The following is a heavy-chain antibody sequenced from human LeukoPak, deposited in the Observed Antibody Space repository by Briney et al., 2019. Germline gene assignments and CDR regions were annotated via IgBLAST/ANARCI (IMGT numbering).Heavy chain of an antibody. J-gene: IGHJ5*02. V-gene: IGHV4-4*07. CDR1: GGSISSNF. CDR2: IYSSGST. Sequence: SETLSLTCTVSGGSISSNFWSWVRQPAGKGLQWIGRIYSSGSTSYNPSLKSRVTMSVEKSKNQFSLKLTSVTAADTAVYYCAKETRSSYYYDSSGYFRSPRFDPWGQGTLVTVSS. CDR3: AKETRSSYYYDSSGYFRSPRFDP. D-gene: IGHD3-22*01.